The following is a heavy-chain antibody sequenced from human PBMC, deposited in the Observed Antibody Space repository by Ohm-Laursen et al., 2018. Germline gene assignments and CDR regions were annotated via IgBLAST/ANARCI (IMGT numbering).Heavy chain of an antibody. CDR3: AREGVIATNINQGNDAFDI. CDR1: GYTFTGYL. CDR2: INPNSGGT. J-gene: IGHJ3*02. V-gene: IGHV1-2*02. D-gene: IGHD2-21*01. Sequence: ASVKVSCKASGYTFTGYLMHWVRQAPGQGLEWMGWINPNSGGTKYSQKFQGRVTMTRDTSINTAYMELSGLRSDDTAVYYWAREGVIATNINQGNDAFDIWGQGAMVTVSS.